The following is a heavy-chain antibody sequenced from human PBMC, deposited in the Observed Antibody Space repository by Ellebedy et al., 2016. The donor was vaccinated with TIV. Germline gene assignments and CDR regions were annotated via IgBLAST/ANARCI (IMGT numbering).Heavy chain of an antibody. CDR1: GGSISSYY. CDR2: IYYSGST. D-gene: IGHD2-2*02. Sequence: SETLSLTCTVSGGSISSYYWSWIRQPPGKGLEWIGYIYYSGSTNYNPSLKSRVTISVDPSKNHFSLKLSAVTAADTAVYYCARHARYCSSTSCYSHYYYGMDVWGQGTTVTVSS. CDR3: ARHARYCSSTSCYSHYYYGMDV. J-gene: IGHJ6*02. V-gene: IGHV4-59*08.